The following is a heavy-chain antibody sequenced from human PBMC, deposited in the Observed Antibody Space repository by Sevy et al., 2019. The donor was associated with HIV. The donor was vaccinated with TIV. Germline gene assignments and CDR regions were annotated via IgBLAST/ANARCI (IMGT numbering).Heavy chain of an antibody. D-gene: IGHD3-22*01. CDR2: ITSSGGRT. CDR1: EFTFSNYA. J-gene: IGHJ5*02. V-gene: IGHV3-23*01. CDR3: ATYYYDSSDYYSAGWFDP. Sequence: GGSLRLSCAASEFTFSNYAMSWVRQAPGKGLEWVSTITSSGGRTYYADSVRGRFTISRDNSKHTLYLQMNSLRAEDTAVYYCATYYYDSSDYYSAGWFDPWGQRTLVTVSS.